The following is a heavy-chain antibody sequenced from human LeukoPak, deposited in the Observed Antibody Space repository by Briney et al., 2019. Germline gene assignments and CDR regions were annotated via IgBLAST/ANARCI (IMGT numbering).Heavy chain of an antibody. J-gene: IGHJ4*02. Sequence: GGSLRLFCAASGFTFSNYWMSWVRQVPGRGVEWVANIKEEVSEKYYADSVKGRFTISRDNAKNSLYLQMNSLRVEDTALYYCARMKNWGLWDYWGQGTLVTVSS. CDR2: IKEEVSEK. CDR3: ARMKNWGLWDY. V-gene: IGHV3-7*01. D-gene: IGHD7-27*01. CDR1: GFTFSNYW.